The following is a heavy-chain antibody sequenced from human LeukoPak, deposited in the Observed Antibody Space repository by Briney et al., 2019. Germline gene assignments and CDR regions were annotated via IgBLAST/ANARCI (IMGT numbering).Heavy chain of an antibody. CDR1: GGSFSGYY. V-gene: IGHV4-34*01. Sequence: PSETLSLTCAVYGGSFSGYYWSWIRQPPWKGPEWIGEINHSGSTNYNPSLKSRVTISVDTSKNQFSLKLSSVTAADTAVYYCARDGLRYFDWKHYFDYWGQGTLVTVSS. D-gene: IGHD3-9*01. CDR2: INHSGST. CDR3: ARDGLRYFDWKHYFDY. J-gene: IGHJ4*02.